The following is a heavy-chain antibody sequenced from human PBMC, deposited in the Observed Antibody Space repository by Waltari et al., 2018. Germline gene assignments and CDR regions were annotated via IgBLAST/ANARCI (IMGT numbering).Heavy chain of an antibody. Sequence: QVQLQESGPGLVQPSETLSLTCTVSGGSISSYYWSWIRQPPGKGLEWIGYIYYSGSTNYNPSLKSRVTISVDTSKNQFSLKLSSVTAADTAVYYCARSDEKYVYVYWGQGTLVTVSS. CDR1: GGSISSYY. J-gene: IGHJ4*02. D-gene: IGHD2-2*01. CDR3: ARSDEKYVYVY. CDR2: IYYSGST. V-gene: IGHV4-59*01.